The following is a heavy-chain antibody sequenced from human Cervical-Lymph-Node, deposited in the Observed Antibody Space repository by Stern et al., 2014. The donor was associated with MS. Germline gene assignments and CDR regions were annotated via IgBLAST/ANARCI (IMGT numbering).Heavy chain of an antibody. CDR1: RDSFTHYC. Sequence: EVHLVESGAEVKKPGESLKISCKASRDSFTHYCIGWVRQMPGQGLGRMGIIFPGDSDTKYSPSFEGQVSFSVDRSTSTASLQWSSLKASDTAIYYCARHHGRSPTPFDSWGQGTRVTVSS. CDR3: ARHHGRSPTPFDS. CDR2: IFPGDSDT. V-gene: IGHV5-51*01. D-gene: IGHD5-24*01. J-gene: IGHJ4*02.